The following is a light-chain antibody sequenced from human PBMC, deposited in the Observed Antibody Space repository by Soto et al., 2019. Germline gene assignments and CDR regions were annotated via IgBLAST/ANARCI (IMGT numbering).Light chain of an antibody. Sequence: QSALTQPASVSGSPGQSITISCTGTSSDVGGYNYVSWYQQHPGKAPKLMIYEVSNRPSGVSNRFSGSKSGNTASLTISGLQAEDEADYYCSSYTISSTLVVFGGRTKLTVL. CDR1: SSDVGGYNY. CDR3: SSYTISSTLVV. V-gene: IGLV2-14*01. CDR2: EVS. J-gene: IGLJ2*01.